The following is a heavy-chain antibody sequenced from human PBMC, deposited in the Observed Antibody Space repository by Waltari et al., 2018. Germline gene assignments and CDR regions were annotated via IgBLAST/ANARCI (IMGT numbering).Heavy chain of an antibody. CDR3: ARGSRSYFSSFEY. J-gene: IGHJ4*02. V-gene: IGHV3-64*07. Sequence: EVQLVESGGGLVQPGGSLRLSCAASGFTFNTYVMNWVRKAPGKGLEYVSAISSNGGSTFYADSVKGRFTISRDNSKNTLYLQLGSLRAEDMAVYYCARGSRSYFSSFEYWGQGTLVTVSS. D-gene: IGHD1-26*01. CDR1: GFTFNTYV. CDR2: ISSNGGST.